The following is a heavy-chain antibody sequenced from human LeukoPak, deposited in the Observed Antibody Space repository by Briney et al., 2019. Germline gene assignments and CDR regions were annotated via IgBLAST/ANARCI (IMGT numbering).Heavy chain of an antibody. CDR1: GLTFSSHG. Sequence: PGRSLTLSCAASGLTFSSHGMHWVRQPPGKGLEWVAVISYDGSNKYYADSVKGRFTISRDNSKNTLYLQMNSLRAEATAGYYCAKCPPSGGDSLGAFDIWGQGTMVTVSS. CDR3: AKCPPSGGDSLGAFDI. J-gene: IGHJ3*02. V-gene: IGHV3-30*18. CDR2: ISYDGSNK. D-gene: IGHD2-21*02.